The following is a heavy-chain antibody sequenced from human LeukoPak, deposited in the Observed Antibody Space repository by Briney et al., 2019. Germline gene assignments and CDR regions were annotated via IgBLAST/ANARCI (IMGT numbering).Heavy chain of an antibody. J-gene: IGHJ4*02. V-gene: IGHV4-59*01. CDR2: IYDSETT. D-gene: IGHD6-13*01. CDR3: ARGFGSSWYYFDY. CDR1: GDSITSYY. Sequence: SETLSLTCTVSGDSITSYYWSWIRQAPGKGLEWIGYIYDSETTRYNPSLRSRVTISLDTSKKQFSLKLSSVTAADTAAYYCARGFGSSWYYFDYWGQGTLATVSS.